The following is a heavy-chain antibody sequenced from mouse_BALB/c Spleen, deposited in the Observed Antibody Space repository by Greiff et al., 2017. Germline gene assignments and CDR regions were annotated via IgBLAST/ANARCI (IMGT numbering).Heavy chain of an antibody. J-gene: IGHJ4*01. V-gene: IGHV5-6-3*01. CDR1: GFTFSSYG. CDR3: ARERRYYGMDY. CDR2: INSNGGST. Sequence: EVQGVESGGGLVQPGGSLKLSCAASGFTFSSYGMSWVRQTPDKRLELVATINSNGGSTYYPDSVKGRFTISRDNAKNTLYLQMSSLKSEDTAMYYCARERRYYGMDYWGQGTSVTVSS.